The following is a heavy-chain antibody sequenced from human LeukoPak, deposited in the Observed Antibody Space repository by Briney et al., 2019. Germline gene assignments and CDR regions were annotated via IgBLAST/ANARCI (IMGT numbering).Heavy chain of an antibody. CDR1: GFTFSSYA. V-gene: IGHV3-30-3*01. J-gene: IGHJ4*02. Sequence: GGSLRLSCAASGFTFSSYAMHWVRQAPGKGLEWVAVISYDGSNKYYADSVKGRFTISRDNSKNTLYLQMNSLRAEDTAVYYCARSPLRSVAGTDYWGQGTLVTVSS. D-gene: IGHD6-19*01. CDR3: ARSPLRSVAGTDY. CDR2: ISYDGSNK.